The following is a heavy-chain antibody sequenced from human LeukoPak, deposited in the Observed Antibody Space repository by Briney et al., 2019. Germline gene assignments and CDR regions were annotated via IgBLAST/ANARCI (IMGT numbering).Heavy chain of an antibody. D-gene: IGHD6-19*01. J-gene: IGHJ3*02. Sequence: SETLSLTCAVYGGSFSGYYWSWIRQPPGKGLEWIGEINHSGSTNYNPSLKSRVTISVDTSKNQFSLKLSSVTAADTAVYYCARRRRSAGPAPYDAFDIWGQGTMVTASS. V-gene: IGHV4-34*01. CDR1: GGSFSGYY. CDR2: INHSGST. CDR3: ARRRRSAGPAPYDAFDI.